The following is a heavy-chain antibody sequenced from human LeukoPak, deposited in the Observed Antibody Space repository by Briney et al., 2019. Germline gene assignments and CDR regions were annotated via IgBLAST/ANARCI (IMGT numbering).Heavy chain of an antibody. D-gene: IGHD2-15*01. V-gene: IGHV4-4*07. CDR1: GGSISGSY. CDR2: TYSSGST. J-gene: IGHJ4*02. Sequence: PSETLSLTCTVSGGSISGSYWSWIRQPAGKGLEWIGRTYSSGSTNYNPSLKSRVTMSVDTSKNQVSLKLNSVTAADTAVYYCARGFCSGGSCYLFDSWGQGTLVTVPS. CDR3: ARGFCSGGSCYLFDS.